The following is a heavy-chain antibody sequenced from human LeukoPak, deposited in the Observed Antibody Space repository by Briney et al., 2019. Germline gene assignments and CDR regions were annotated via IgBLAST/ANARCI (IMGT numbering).Heavy chain of an antibody. Sequence: SETLSLTCTVSGGSIGSYYWSWIRQPPGKGLEWIGYIYYSGSTNYNPSLKSRVTISVDTSKNQFSLKLSSVTAADTAVYYCARGIGWELLTFDYWGQGTLVTVSS. J-gene: IGHJ4*02. CDR2: IYYSGST. CDR3: ARGIGWELLTFDY. CDR1: GGSIGSYY. D-gene: IGHD1-26*01. V-gene: IGHV4-59*01.